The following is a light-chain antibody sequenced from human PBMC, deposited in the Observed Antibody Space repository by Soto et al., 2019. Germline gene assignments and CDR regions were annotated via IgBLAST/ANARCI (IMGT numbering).Light chain of an antibody. J-gene: IGLJ1*01. CDR2: EVS. V-gene: IGLV2-8*01. CDR1: SSDVGGYDY. Sequence: QSALTQPPSASGSPGHSVTISCAGTSSDVGGYDYVSWYQQHPGKAPKLIIYEVSKRPSGVPDRFSGSKSGNTASLTVSGLQAEDGADYYCSSYAGSDNYVFGTGTNVTVL. CDR3: SSYAGSDNYV.